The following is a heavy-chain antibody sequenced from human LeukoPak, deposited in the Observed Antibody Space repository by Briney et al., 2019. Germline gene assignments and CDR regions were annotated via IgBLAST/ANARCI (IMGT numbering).Heavy chain of an antibody. J-gene: IGHJ4*02. Sequence: SETLSLTCAVYGGSLSAYYWTWIRQPPGKGLEWIGEINHGGSTNYNPSLKSRVTISVDTSKNQFSLKLSSVTAADTAVYYCAREPRDGYNRLDYWGQGTLVTVSS. CDR2: INHGGST. D-gene: IGHD5-24*01. CDR3: AREPRDGYNRLDY. CDR1: GGSLSAYY. V-gene: IGHV4-34*01.